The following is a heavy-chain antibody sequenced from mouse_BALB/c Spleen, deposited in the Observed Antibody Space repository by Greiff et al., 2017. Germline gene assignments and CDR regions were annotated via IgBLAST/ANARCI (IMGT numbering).Heavy chain of an antibody. CDR3: ARSRYGPDAMDY. D-gene: IGHD2-10*02. CDR1: GYTFTDYN. V-gene: IGHV1-18*01. CDR2: INPNNGGT. J-gene: IGHJ4*01. Sequence: EVQLQESGPELVKPGASVKIPCKASGYTFTDYNMDWVKQSHGKSLEWIGDINPNNGGTIYNQKFKGKATLTVDKSSSTAYMELRSLTSEDTAVYYCARSRYGPDAMDYWGQGTSVTVSS.